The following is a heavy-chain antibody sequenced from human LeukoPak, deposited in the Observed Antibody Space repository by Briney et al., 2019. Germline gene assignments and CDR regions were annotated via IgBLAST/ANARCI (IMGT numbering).Heavy chain of an antibody. CDR2: ISYDGSNK. CDR3: ARDDRGIAAAGFFDY. Sequence: PGRSLRLSCAASGFTFSSFAMHWVCQAPGKGLEWVAVISYDGSNKYYADSVKGRFTISRDNSKNTLYLQMNSLTADDTAVYYCARDDRGIAAAGFFDYWGQGTLVTVSS. J-gene: IGHJ4*02. D-gene: IGHD6-13*01. CDR1: GFTFSSFA. V-gene: IGHV3-30*04.